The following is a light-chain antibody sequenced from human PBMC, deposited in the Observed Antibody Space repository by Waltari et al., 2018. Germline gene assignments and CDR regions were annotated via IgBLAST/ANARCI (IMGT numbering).Light chain of an antibody. CDR3: QVWDSSSDHWV. CDR1: NIGSRT. Sequence: SYVLPQPSSVSVAPGKTARITCGGSNIGSRTVHWHQQKPGQAPVLVFYCDSDRPSGIPERFSGSNSGNTATLTISRVEVGDEADYYCQVWDSSSDHWVFGGGTKLTVL. V-gene: IGLV3-21*04. J-gene: IGLJ3*02. CDR2: CDS.